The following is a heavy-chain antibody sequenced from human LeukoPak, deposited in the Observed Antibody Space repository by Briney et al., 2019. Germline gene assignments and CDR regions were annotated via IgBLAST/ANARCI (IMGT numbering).Heavy chain of an antibody. D-gene: IGHD3-10*01. Sequence: SVKVSCKASGGTFSSYAISWVRQAPGQGLEWMGGIIPIIGTANYAQKFQGRVTITTDESTSTAYMELSSLRSEDTAVYYCARSMVRAGGRFDYWGQGTLVTVSS. CDR1: GGTFSSYA. J-gene: IGHJ4*02. V-gene: IGHV1-69*05. CDR2: IIPIIGTA. CDR3: ARSMVRAGGRFDY.